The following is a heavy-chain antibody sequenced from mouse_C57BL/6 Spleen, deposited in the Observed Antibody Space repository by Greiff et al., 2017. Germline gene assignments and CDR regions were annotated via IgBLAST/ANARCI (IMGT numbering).Heavy chain of an antibody. J-gene: IGHJ4*01. Sequence: QVTLKVSGAELVKPGASVKMSCKASGYTFTTYPIEWMKQNHGKSLEWIGNFHPYNDDTKYNEKFKGKATLTVEKSSSTVYLELSRLTSDDSAVYYCARGSGNYAYAMDYWGQGTSVTVSS. CDR3: ARGSGNYAYAMDY. CDR1: GYTFTTYP. V-gene: IGHV1-47*01. D-gene: IGHD2-1*01. CDR2: FHPYNDDT.